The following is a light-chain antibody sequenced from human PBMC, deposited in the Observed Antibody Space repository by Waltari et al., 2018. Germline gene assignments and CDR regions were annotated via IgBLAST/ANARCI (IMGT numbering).Light chain of an antibody. J-gene: IGKJ4*01. CDR2: LAS. Sequence: DIHLTQSPSSVSASVGYRVTITCRASQGISSWLALYRQKPGKAPETPLFLASSLQSGVPSRFSGSGSGTDFTLTISNLQPEDFATYFCQQGHSFPLTFGGGTKVEIK. CDR1: QGISSW. V-gene: IGKV1-12*01. CDR3: QQGHSFPLT.